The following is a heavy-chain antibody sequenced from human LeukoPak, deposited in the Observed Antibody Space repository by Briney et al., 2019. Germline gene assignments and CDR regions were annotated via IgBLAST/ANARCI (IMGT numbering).Heavy chain of an antibody. CDR3: ARGVGSSSSHWFDP. CDR2: MNPNSGNT. Sequence: ASVKVSCKASGYTFTSHDINWVRQATGQGLEWMGWMNPNSGNTGYAQKFQGRVTMTRNTSISTAYMELSSLRSEDTAVYYCARGVGSSSSHWFDPWGQGTLVTVSS. D-gene: IGHD6-6*01. CDR1: GYTFTSHD. J-gene: IGHJ5*02. V-gene: IGHV1-8*01.